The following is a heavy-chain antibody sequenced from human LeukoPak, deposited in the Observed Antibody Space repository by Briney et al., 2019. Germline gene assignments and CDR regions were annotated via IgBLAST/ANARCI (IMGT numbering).Heavy chain of an antibody. D-gene: IGHD6-6*01. CDR2: ISYDGNYN. Sequence: GGSLRLSCAASGFTFNIYDMHWVRQAPGKGLEWLTLISYDGNYNYYADSMKGRFTISRDNSKNILYLQINRLRAEGTALYYYARGQSFRYSRSTSFDSWGQGTLVTVSS. V-gene: IGHV3-30*04. J-gene: IGHJ4*02. CDR3: ARGQSFRYSRSTSFDS. CDR1: GFTFNIYD.